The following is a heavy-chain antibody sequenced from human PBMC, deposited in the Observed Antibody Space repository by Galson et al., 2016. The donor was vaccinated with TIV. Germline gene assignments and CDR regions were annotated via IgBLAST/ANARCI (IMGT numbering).Heavy chain of an antibody. Sequence: SVKVSCKASGDTFTGYYVHWVRQAPGQGLEWMGGIIPLSDTAHYAQKFQGRVTITADESSGTVYMELSSLRSEDTAVYYCATDRNTAMDTYHYYYGMDVWGQGTTGTVSS. CDR2: IIPLSDTA. D-gene: IGHD5-18*01. CDR1: GDTFTGYY. CDR3: ATDRNTAMDTYHYYYGMDV. V-gene: IGHV1-69*13. J-gene: IGHJ6*02.